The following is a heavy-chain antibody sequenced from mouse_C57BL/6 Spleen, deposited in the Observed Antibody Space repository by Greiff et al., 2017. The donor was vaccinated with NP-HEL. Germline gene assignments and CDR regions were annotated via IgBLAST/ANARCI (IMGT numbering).Heavy chain of an antibody. J-gene: IGHJ2*01. Sequence: QVQLKQPGAELVRPGSSVKLSCKASGYTFTSYWMHWVKQRPIQGLEWIGNIDPSDSETHYNQKFKDKATLTVDKSSSTAYMQLSSLTSEDSAVYYCARRDTTVVAHFDYWGQGTTLTVSS. D-gene: IGHD1-1*01. CDR1: GYTFTSYW. CDR3: ARRDTTVVAHFDY. V-gene: IGHV1-52*01. CDR2: IDPSDSET.